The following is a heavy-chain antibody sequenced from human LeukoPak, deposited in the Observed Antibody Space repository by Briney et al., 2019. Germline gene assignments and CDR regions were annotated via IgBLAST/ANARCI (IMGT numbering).Heavy chain of an antibody. J-gene: IGHJ4*02. CDR2: FDPEDGET. CDR1: GYTLTELS. Sequence: ASMKVSCKVSGYTLTELSMHWVRQAPGKGLEWMGGFDPEDGETIYAQKFQGRVTMTEDTSTDTAYMELSSLRSEDTAVYYCATGYCSGGSCANFDYWGQGTLVTVSS. V-gene: IGHV1-24*01. CDR3: ATGYCSGGSCANFDY. D-gene: IGHD2-15*01.